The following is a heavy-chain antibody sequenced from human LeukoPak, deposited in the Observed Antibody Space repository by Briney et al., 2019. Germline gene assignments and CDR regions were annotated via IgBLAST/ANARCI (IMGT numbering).Heavy chain of an antibody. V-gene: IGHV1-46*01. CDR1: GYTFTSYY. Sequence: GASVKVSCKASGYTFTSYYMHWVRQAPGQGLEWMGIINPSGGSTSYAQKFQGRVTMTRDTSTSTVYMELSSLRSEDTAVYYCARVNEDVVRGVIGAFDYWGQGTLVTVSS. D-gene: IGHD3-10*01. CDR3: ARVNEDVVRGVIGAFDY. CDR2: INPSGGST. J-gene: IGHJ4*02.